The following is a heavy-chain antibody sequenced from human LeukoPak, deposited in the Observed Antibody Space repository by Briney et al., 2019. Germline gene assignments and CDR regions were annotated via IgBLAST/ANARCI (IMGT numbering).Heavy chain of an antibody. CDR2: IYTSGST. CDR3: ARADGIVLATVWFDP. CDR1: GGSISSGSYY. D-gene: IGHD1-26*01. Sequence: PTQTLSLTCTVSGGSISSGSYYWSWIRQPAGKGLEWIGRIYTSGSTNYNPSLRSRFTISVDRSKNQFSLQLSSVTAADTAVYYCARADGIVLATVWFDPWGQGTLVTVSS. J-gene: IGHJ5*02. V-gene: IGHV4-61*02.